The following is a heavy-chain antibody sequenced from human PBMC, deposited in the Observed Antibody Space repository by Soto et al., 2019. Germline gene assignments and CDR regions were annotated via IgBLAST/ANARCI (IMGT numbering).Heavy chain of an antibody. D-gene: IGHD6-13*01. Sequence: SETLSLTCTVSGGSISSYYWSWIRQPPGKGLEWIGYIYYSGSTNYNPSLKSRVTISVDTSKNQFSLKLSSVTAADTAVYYCARVYSSLHYFDYWGQGTLVTVSS. CDR1: GGSISSYY. CDR2: IYYSGST. V-gene: IGHV4-59*01. J-gene: IGHJ4*02. CDR3: ARVYSSLHYFDY.